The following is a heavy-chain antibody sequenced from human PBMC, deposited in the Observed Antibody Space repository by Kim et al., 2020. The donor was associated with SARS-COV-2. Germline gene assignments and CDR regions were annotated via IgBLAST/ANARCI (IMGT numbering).Heavy chain of an antibody. V-gene: IGHV3-66*01. CDR1: GFTVSSNY. D-gene: IGHD3-3*01. Sequence: GGSLRLSCAASGFTVSSNYMSWVRQAPGKGLEWVSVIYSGGSTYYADSVKGRFTISRDNSKNTLYLQMNSLRAEDTAVYYCASNYDFWSGYSVYYYYGMDVWGQGNTVTVSS. CDR2: IYSGGST. J-gene: IGHJ6*02. CDR3: ASNYDFWSGYSVYYYYGMDV.